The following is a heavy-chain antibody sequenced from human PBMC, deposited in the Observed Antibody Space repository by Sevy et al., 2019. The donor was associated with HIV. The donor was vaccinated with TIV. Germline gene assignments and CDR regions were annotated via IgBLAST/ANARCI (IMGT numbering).Heavy chain of an antibody. CDR2: ISSGSSYI. CDR1: GFTFSSYS. Sequence: GGSLRLSCAASGFTFSSYSMNWVRQAPGKGLEWVSSISSGSSYIYYADSVKGRFTISRDNAKNSLYLQMNSLRAEDTAVYYCARGRRGDILTGYLVRDYYYYYGMDVWGQGTTVTVSS. V-gene: IGHV3-21*01. D-gene: IGHD3-9*01. J-gene: IGHJ6*02. CDR3: ARGRRGDILTGYLVRDYYYYYGMDV.